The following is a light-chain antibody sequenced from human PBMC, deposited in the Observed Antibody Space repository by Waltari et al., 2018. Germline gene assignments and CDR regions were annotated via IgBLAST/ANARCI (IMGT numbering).Light chain of an antibody. J-gene: IGKJ1*01. CDR3: QQYGTSPPWT. CDR1: QSVSSSY. CDR2: GAS. Sequence: EIVLTQSPGTLSLSPGERATLSCRASQSVSSSYLAWYQQKPGQAPRLLIYGASNRATGIPDRFSGSGSGTDFTLTISRLEPEDSAVYYCQQYGTSPPWTFGQGTKVEIK. V-gene: IGKV3-20*01.